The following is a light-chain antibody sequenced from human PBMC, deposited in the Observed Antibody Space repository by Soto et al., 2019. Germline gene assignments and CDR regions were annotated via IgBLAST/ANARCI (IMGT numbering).Light chain of an antibody. J-gene: IGLJ3*02. CDR3: CSYAGSSLWV. Sequence: QSALTQPRSVSGSPGQSVTISCTGTSSDVGVYNYVSWYQHHPGKAPQLVFNDVIKRPSGVPYRFSGSKSGNTASLTISGLQAEDEADYYCCSYAGSSLWVFGGGTQLTVL. CDR1: SSDVGVYNY. V-gene: IGLV2-11*01. CDR2: DVI.